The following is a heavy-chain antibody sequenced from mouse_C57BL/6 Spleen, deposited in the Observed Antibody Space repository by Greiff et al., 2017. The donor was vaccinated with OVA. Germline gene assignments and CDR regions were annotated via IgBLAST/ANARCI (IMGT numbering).Heavy chain of an antibody. V-gene: IGHV2-2*01. D-gene: IGHD2-2*01. CDR3: ARIWFTYAMDY. CDR2: IWSGGST. J-gene: IGHJ4*01. Sequence: VQLQQSGPGLVQPSQRLSITCTVSGFSLTSYGVHWVRQSPGKGLEWLGVIWSGGSTDYNAAFISRLSISKDNSKSQVFFKMNSLQADDTAIYYCARIWFTYAMDYWGQGTSVTVSS. CDR1: GFSLTSYG.